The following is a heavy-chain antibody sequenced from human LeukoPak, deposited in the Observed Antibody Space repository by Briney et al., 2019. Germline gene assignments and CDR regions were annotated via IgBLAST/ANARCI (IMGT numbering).Heavy chain of an antibody. Sequence: GGSLRLSCAASGFIFSSYSMNWVRQAPGKGPEWVSSISDNSSHIYYADSVKGRFTVSRDNARNSLYLQMNSLRVEDTAVYYCAREYSGYVPDYWGQGTLVTVSS. V-gene: IGHV3-21*01. CDR3: AREYSGYVPDY. J-gene: IGHJ4*02. CDR1: GFIFSSYS. D-gene: IGHD5-12*01. CDR2: ISDNSSHI.